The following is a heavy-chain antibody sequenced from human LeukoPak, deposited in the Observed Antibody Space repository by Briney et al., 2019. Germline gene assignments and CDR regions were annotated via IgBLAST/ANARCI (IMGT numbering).Heavy chain of an antibody. V-gene: IGHV3-30-3*01. CDR2: ISYDGSNK. CDR3: ARLADGSGSYYSHYYYYYGMDV. Sequence: AGGSLRLSCAASGFTFSSYAMSWVRQAPGKGLEWVAVISYDGSNKYYADSVKGRFTISRDNSKNTLYLQMNSLRAEDTAVYYCARLADGSGSYYSHYYYYYGMDVWGQGTTVTVSS. D-gene: IGHD3-10*01. CDR1: GFTFSSYA. J-gene: IGHJ6*02.